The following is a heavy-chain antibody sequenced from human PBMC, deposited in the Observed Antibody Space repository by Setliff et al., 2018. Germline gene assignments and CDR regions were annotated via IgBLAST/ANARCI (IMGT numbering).Heavy chain of an antibody. Sequence: GASVKVSCKASGDSFNNYAISWVRQAPGQGLEWMGGIIPMFGTPAYAQKFQGRVTITTDESTSTAYMELDSLRSEDTAIYYCARGDFYYYFYMDVWGKGTTVTVSS. CDR2: IIPMFGTP. J-gene: IGHJ6*03. CDR3: ARGDFYYYFYMDV. CDR1: GDSFNNYA. V-gene: IGHV1-69*05.